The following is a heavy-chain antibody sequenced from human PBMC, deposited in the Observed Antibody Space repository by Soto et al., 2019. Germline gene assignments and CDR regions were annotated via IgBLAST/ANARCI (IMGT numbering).Heavy chain of an antibody. CDR3: ARGTPVIVATYGLLDY. Sequence: SVKVSCKASGGTFSSYAISWVRQAPGQGLEWMGGIIPIFGTANYAQKFQGRVTITADESTSTAYMELSSLRSEDTAVYYCARGTPVIVATYGLLDYWGQGTLVTVSS. J-gene: IGHJ4*02. V-gene: IGHV1-69*13. D-gene: IGHD5-12*01. CDR2: IIPIFGTA. CDR1: GGTFSSYA.